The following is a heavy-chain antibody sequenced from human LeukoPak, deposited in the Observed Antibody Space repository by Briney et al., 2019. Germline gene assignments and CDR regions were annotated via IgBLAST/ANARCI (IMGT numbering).Heavy chain of an antibody. J-gene: IGHJ3*02. CDR3: ARTNGYSSHAFDI. CDR1: GGSISSSRYY. Sequence: PSETLSLTCSVSGGSISSSRYYWGWLRQPPGKGLEWIGNIYYSGSTYYNPSLKSRVTISLGTSKNQFSLKLNSLTAADTAVYFCARTNGYSSHAFDIWGQGTMVTVSS. CDR2: IYYSGST. V-gene: IGHV4-39*07. D-gene: IGHD6-19*01.